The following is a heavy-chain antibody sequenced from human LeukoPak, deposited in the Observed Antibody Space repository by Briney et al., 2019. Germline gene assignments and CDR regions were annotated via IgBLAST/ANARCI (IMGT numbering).Heavy chain of an antibody. Sequence: GGSLRLSCAASGFTFSSYAMHWVRQATGKGLEWVSAIGTAGDTYYPGSVKGRFTISRENAKNSLYLQMNSLRAGDTAVYYCARSRGSSGWFDYWGQGTLVTVSS. D-gene: IGHD6-19*01. J-gene: IGHJ4*02. V-gene: IGHV3-13*01. CDR1: GFTFSSYA. CDR3: ARSRGSSGWFDY. CDR2: IGTAGDT.